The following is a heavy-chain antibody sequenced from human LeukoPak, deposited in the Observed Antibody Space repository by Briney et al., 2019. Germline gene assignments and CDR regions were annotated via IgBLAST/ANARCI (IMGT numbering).Heavy chain of an antibody. CDR3: ARDGPPATVDNSCYFDL. J-gene: IGHJ2*01. Sequence: ASVKVSCKASGGTFSSYAISWVRQAPGQGLEWMGRIIPILGIANYAQKFQGRVTITADKSTSTAYMELSSLRSEDTAVYYCARDGPPATVDNSCYFDLWGRGTLVTVSS. CDR1: GGTFSSYA. D-gene: IGHD4-23*01. V-gene: IGHV1-69*04. CDR2: IIPILGIA.